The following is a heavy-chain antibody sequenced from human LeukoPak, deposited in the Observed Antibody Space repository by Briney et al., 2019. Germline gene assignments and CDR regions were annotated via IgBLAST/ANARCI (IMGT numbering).Heavy chain of an antibody. CDR2: IKQDGSEK. Sequence: GGSLRLSCAASGFTFSSYWMSWGRQAPGKGLEWVANIKQDGSEKYYVDSVKGRFTISRDNAKNSLYLQMNSLRAEDTAVYYCARDRAVAGTNRDYFDYWGQGTLVTVSS. D-gene: IGHD6-19*01. CDR3: ARDRAVAGTNRDYFDY. J-gene: IGHJ4*02. CDR1: GFTFSSYW. V-gene: IGHV3-7*01.